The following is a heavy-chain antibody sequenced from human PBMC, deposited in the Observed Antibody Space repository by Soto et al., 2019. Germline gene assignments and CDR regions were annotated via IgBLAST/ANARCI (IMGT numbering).Heavy chain of an antibody. J-gene: IGHJ4*02. V-gene: IGHV1-2*02. CDR3: AKLMITFRGVLDDS. CDR2: IFPNTGAT. CDR1: GYSFSDFY. Sequence: RASVKVSCKASGYSFSDFYLHWVRQAPGQGLEWMGWIFPNTGATKYAQKFQGRVTMTRDTSINTAYMEVSGLTSDDTAVYYCAKLMITFRGVLDDSWGQGTLVTVSS. D-gene: IGHD3-16*01.